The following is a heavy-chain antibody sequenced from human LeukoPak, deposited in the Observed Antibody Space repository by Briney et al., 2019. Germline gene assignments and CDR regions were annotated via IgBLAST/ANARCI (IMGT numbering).Heavy chain of an antibody. Sequence: GESLQISCKGSGYRFTSYWISWVRQMPGKGLEWMGRIDPSDSYTNYSPSFQGHVTISADKSISTAYLQWSSLKASDTAMYYCARRVIGYYYDSSGYPPEDAFDIWGQGTMVTVSS. CDR1: GYRFTSYW. CDR3: ARRVIGYYYDSSGYPPEDAFDI. V-gene: IGHV5-10-1*01. D-gene: IGHD3-22*01. CDR2: IDPSDSYT. J-gene: IGHJ3*02.